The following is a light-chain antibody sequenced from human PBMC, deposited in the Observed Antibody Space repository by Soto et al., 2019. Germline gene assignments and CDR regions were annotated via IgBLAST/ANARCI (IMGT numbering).Light chain of an antibody. CDR1: QTISSW. Sequence: DIQMTPSPSTLSGSVGDRATITCRASQTISSWLAWYRQKPGKAPKLLIYKASTLKSGVPSRFSGSGSGTEFTLTISSLQPDDFATYYCQHYNSYSEAFGQGTKVDI. CDR2: KAS. J-gene: IGKJ1*01. V-gene: IGKV1-5*03. CDR3: QHYNSYSEA.